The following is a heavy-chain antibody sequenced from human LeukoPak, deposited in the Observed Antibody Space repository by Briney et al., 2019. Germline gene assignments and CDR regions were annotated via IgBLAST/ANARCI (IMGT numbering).Heavy chain of an antibody. CDR2: INPNSGGT. J-gene: IGHJ4*02. CDR1: GYTFTGYY. V-gene: IGHV1-2*02. D-gene: IGHD6-19*01. CDR3: AICPRSWYSSGWSFDY. Sequence: GASVKVSCKASGYTFTGYYMHWVRQAPGQGLEWMGWINPNSGGTNYAQKFQGRVTMTRDTSISTAYMELSRLRSDDTAVYYCAICPRSWYSSGWSFDYWGQGTLVTVSS.